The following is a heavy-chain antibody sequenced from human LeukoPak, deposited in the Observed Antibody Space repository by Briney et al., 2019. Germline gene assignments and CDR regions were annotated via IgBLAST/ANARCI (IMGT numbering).Heavy chain of an antibody. D-gene: IGHD4-11*01. V-gene: IGHV3-21*01. CDR3: ARDPMTTEGYYYYYMDV. Sequence: GGSLRLPCAASGFTFSSYSMNWVRQAPGKGLEWVSSISSSSSYIYYADSVKGRFTISRDNAKNSLYLQMNSLRAEDTAVYYCARDPMTTEGYYYYYMDVWGKGTTVTVSS. J-gene: IGHJ6*03. CDR2: ISSSSSYI. CDR1: GFTFSSYS.